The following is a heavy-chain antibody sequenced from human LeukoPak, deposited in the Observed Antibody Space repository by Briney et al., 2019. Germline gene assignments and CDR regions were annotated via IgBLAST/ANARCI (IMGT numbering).Heavy chain of an antibody. V-gene: IGHV3-74*01. D-gene: IGHD3-16*01. CDR3: ARVSGLGMNEYLLH. J-gene: IGHJ1*01. CDR1: GLTFNKSW. Sequence: PGGSLRLSCAASGLTFNKSWMHWVRQGPGKGLEWVSRINNDGSGTSYVGSVKGRFTISRDNAKNTLYLQMNSLRADDTAVYFCARVSGLGMNEYLLHWGQGALVTVSS. CDR2: INNDGSGT.